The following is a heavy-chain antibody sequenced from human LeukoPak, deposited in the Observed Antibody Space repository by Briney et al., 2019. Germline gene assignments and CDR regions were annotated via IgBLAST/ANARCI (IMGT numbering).Heavy chain of an antibody. Sequence: GGSLRLSCAASGFTFPNYVMSWVRQAPGKGLEWVSGISWNSGSIGYADSVKGRFTISRDNAKNSLYLQMNSLRAEDTALYYCAKSKSSSGEVFDYWGQGTLVTVSS. J-gene: IGHJ4*02. CDR3: AKSKSSSGEVFDY. CDR2: ISWNSGSI. V-gene: IGHV3-9*01. CDR1: GFTFPNYV. D-gene: IGHD6-19*01.